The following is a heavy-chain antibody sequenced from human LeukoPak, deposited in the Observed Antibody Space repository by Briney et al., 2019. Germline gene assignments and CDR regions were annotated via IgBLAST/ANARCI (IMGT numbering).Heavy chain of an antibody. V-gene: IGHV1-2*02. D-gene: IGHD5-24*01. CDR1: GYTFTGYH. Sequence: ASVKVSCKASGYTFTGYHMHWVRQAPGQGLEWMGWIIPKSGDTSYAPNFEGRVTMTRDTSISTVYMELSSLRSDDTAVYYFARGPSSDGWFYWGQGTLVTVSS. CDR2: IIPKSGDT. J-gene: IGHJ4*02. CDR3: ARGPSSDGWFY.